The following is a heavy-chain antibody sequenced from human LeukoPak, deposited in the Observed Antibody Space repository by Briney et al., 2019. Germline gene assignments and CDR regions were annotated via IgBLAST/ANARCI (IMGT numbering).Heavy chain of an antibody. D-gene: IGHD6-13*01. CDR3: ARGGSSSRWYYYMDV. CDR1: GGTFSSYA. V-gene: IGHV1-69*05. J-gene: IGHJ6*03. Sequence: AVNVSCKASGGTFSSYAISWVRQAPGQGLEWMGGIIPIFGTANYAQKFQGRVTITTDESTSTAYMELSSLRSEDTAVYYCARGGSSSRWYYYMDVWGKGTTVTVSS. CDR2: IIPIFGTA.